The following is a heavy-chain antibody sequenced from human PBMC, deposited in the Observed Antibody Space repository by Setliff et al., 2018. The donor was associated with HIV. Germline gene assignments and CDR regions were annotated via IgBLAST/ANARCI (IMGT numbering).Heavy chain of an antibody. CDR1: GGSFINYY. J-gene: IGHJ6*04. Sequence: SETLSLTCVVSGGSFINYYGAWIRQPPGKGLEWIGEINYSGNTKYNPSLKSRVTISVDTYKKQFSLQLNSVTAADTAVYYCARGNWNDGGRLPMDVWDKGTTVTVSS. CDR3: ARGNWNDGGRLPMDV. D-gene: IGHD1-1*01. V-gene: IGHV4-34*01. CDR2: INYSGNT.